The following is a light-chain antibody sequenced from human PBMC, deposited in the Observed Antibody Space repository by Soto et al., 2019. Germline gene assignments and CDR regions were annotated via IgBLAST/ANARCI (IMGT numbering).Light chain of an antibody. CDR2: DAS. Sequence: DIEMTQSPSSVSSSVLERCTITCRASQNIRRRLAWFQQKPGKAPKLLIYDASSLESGVPQRFSGSGSGTEFTLTISSLQTDDFSTYYCQQYHSYWTFGQGTKVDIK. J-gene: IGKJ1*01. CDR3: QQYHSYWT. V-gene: IGKV1-5*01. CDR1: QNIRRR.